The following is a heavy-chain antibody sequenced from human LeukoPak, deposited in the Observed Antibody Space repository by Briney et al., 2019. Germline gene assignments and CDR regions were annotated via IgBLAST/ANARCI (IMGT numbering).Heavy chain of an antibody. V-gene: IGHV4-39*07. CDR1: GGSINSGGYY. D-gene: IGHD1-26*01. CDR2: IYYSGST. J-gene: IGHJ4*02. CDR3: ARVYPPGATPGPAIDY. Sequence: SETLSLTCTVSGGSINSGGYYWGWIRQPPGKGLEWIGSIYYSGSTYYNPSLKSRVTISVDTSKNQFSLKLSSVTAADTAVYYCARVYPPGATPGPAIDYWGQGTLVTVSS.